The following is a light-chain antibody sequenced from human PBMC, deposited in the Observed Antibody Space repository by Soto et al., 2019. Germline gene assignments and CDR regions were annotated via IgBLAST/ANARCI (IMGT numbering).Light chain of an antibody. CDR1: QSVNSSY. CDR3: QQYFKSPWT. CDR2: GAS. J-gene: IGKJ1*01. Sequence: EIVLTQSPVTLSLSPGERVTLSYGASQSVNSSYLARYQHKPGQAPRLLIYGASTRATGIPARFSGSGSGTEFTLTIDRLEPGDFAVYYCQQYFKSPWTFGQGTKVDIK. V-gene: IGKV3-20*01.